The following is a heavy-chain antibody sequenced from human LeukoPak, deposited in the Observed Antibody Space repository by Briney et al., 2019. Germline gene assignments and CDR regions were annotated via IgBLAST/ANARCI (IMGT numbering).Heavy chain of an antibody. CDR1: GYAFTSYA. Sequence: ASVKVSCKASGYAFTSYAMHWVRQAPGQRLEWMGWINAGNGNTKYSQKFQGRVTITRDTSASTAYMELSSLRSEDTAVYYCARDPKESNFDYWGQGTLVTVSS. D-gene: IGHD3-10*01. CDR3: ARDPKESNFDY. CDR2: INAGNGNT. J-gene: IGHJ4*02. V-gene: IGHV1-3*01.